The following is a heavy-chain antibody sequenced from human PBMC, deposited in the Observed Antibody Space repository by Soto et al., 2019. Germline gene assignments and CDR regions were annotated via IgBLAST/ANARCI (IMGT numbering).Heavy chain of an antibody. V-gene: IGHV4-31*03. CDR3: ARVLLELYGDDHWFDL. J-gene: IGHJ5*02. CDR2: IYYSGST. Sequence: PSETLSLTCTVSGGSISSGGYYWSWIRQHPGKGLEWIGYIYYSGSTYYNPSLKSRVTISVDTSKNQFSLKLSSVTAADTAVYYCARVLLELYGDDHWFDLWGQGTLVTVSS. D-gene: IGHD1-7*01. CDR1: GGSISSGGYY.